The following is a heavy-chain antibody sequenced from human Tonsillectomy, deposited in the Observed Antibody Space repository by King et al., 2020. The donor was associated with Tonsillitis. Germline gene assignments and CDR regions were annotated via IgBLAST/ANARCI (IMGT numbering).Heavy chain of an antibody. CDR2: IRSKAYGGTR. CDR3: TSVRYSSGWHRVGGPHYFDY. J-gene: IGHJ4*01. D-gene: IGHD6-19*01. CDR1: GFTFGDYG. V-gene: IGHV3-49*03. Sequence: QLVQSGGGLVQPGRSLRLSCTASGFTFGDYGMSWFRQAPGKGLEWVGFIRSKAYGGTREHAASVKGRFTISRDDSKSIAYLQMNSLKTEDTAVYYCTSVRYSSGWHRVGGPHYFDYWGHGTLVTVSS.